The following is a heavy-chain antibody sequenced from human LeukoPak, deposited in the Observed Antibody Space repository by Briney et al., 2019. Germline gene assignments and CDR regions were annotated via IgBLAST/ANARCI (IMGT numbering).Heavy chain of an antibody. D-gene: IGHD3-22*01. CDR3: ARDISGSGSYMDV. Sequence: GGSLRLSCAASGFTFSSYGMHWVRQAPGKGLEWVAVIWYDGSNKYYADSVKGRFTISRGNSKNTLYLQMNSLRAEDTAVYYCARDISGSGSYMDVWGKGTTVTVSS. J-gene: IGHJ6*03. CDR1: GFTFSSYG. V-gene: IGHV3-33*01. CDR2: IWYDGSNK.